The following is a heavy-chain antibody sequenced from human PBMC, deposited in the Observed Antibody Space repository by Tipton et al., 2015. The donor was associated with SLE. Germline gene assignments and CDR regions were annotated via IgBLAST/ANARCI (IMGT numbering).Heavy chain of an antibody. D-gene: IGHD3-22*01. CDR1: GFNFYDYA. CDR2: TTGTGATT. J-gene: IGHJ4*02. CDR3: VKGGWLDY. V-gene: IGHV3-23*01. Sequence: GSLRLSCITSGFNFYDYAMSWVRQAPGKGLEWVSATTGTGATTLYADSLKGRFTISRDNSRSTLYLQMHSLRAEDTAVYYFVKGGWLDYWGQGILVTVSS.